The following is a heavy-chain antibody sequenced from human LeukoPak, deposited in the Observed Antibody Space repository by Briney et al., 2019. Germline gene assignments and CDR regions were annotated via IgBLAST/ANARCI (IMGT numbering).Heavy chain of an antibody. CDR2: ISSSSSYI. CDR3: ARARSAAMLGLGYYYGMDV. J-gene: IGHJ6*02. D-gene: IGHD2-2*01. CDR1: GFTFSSYS. Sequence: GGSLRLSCAASGFTFSSYSMNWVRQAPGKGREWVLSISSSSSYIYYADSVKGRFTISRDNAKNSLYLQMNSLRAEDTAVYYCARARSAAMLGLGYYYGMDVWGQGTTVTVSS. V-gene: IGHV3-21*01.